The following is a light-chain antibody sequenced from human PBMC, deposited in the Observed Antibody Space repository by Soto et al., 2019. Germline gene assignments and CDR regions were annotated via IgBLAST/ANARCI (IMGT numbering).Light chain of an antibody. CDR1: QSVSSN. CDR3: HHYNSWPYT. J-gene: IGKJ2*01. CDR2: DAS. V-gene: IGKV3-15*01. Sequence: EIGMTQSADTLSVSPGERATLSWRASQSVSSNLAWYQQKPGQAPRLLIYDASTRAPGFPARFSGSGSGTEFTLTISSLQSEDFAVYYCHHYNSWPYTFGQGTKVDIK.